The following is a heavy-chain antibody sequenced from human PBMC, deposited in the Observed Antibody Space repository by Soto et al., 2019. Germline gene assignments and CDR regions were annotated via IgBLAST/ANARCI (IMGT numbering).Heavy chain of an antibody. J-gene: IGHJ6*02. CDR1: RGTLSSYA. V-gene: IGHV1-69*01. D-gene: IGHD3-10*01. CDR3: ARGAVPLGALMDV. CDR2: IIPLLGTT. Sequence: QVQLVQSGGEVQKPGSSVMVSCKASRGTLSSYAISWVRQAPGQGLEWMGGIIPLLGTTNYAQKFQGSVTVTADESTTTAYMELSSLRSEDMAVYYCARGAVPLGALMDVWGQGTSVTVSS.